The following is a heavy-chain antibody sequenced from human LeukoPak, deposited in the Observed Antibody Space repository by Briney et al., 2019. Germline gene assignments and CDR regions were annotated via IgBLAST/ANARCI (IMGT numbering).Heavy chain of an antibody. CDR3: ATVKFSSSWYYFDY. V-gene: IGHV3-43*02. CDR1: GFTFDDYA. D-gene: IGHD6-13*01. Sequence: PGGSLRLSCAASGFTFDDYAMHWVRQAPGKGLEWVSLISGDGGSTYYADSVKGRFTISRDNSKNSLYLQMNSLRTEDTALYYCATVKFSSSWYYFDYWGQGTLVTVSS. CDR2: ISGDGGST. J-gene: IGHJ4*02.